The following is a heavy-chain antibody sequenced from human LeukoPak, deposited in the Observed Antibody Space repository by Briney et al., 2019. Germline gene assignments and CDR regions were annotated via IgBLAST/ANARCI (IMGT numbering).Heavy chain of an antibody. Sequence: GESLKISFKGSGYRFTTYWIGWVRPMPGKGLEWMGIIYPLDSDIRYSPSFQGQVTISAAKSITTAYLQWSSLQASDTAMYYCATPLTTPGGFDYWGQGTLVTVSS. CDR2: IYPLDSDI. V-gene: IGHV5-51*01. CDR1: GYRFTTYW. J-gene: IGHJ4*02. D-gene: IGHD4-11*01. CDR3: ATPLTTPGGFDY.